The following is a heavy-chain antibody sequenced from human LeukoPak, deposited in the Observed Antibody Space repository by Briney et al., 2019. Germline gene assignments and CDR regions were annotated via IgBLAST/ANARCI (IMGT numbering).Heavy chain of an antibody. Sequence: PGGSLRLSCAASGFTFSNYWMSWVRQAPGKGLEWVANIKKDGSEKYYVDSVKGRLTISRDNAKNSLYLQMDSLRAEDTAVYYCARDFPHGYCSSTSCFGNDYWGQGTLVTVSS. D-gene: IGHD2-2*01. CDR3: ARDFPHGYCSSTSCFGNDY. J-gene: IGHJ4*02. V-gene: IGHV3-7*01. CDR2: IKKDGSEK. CDR1: GFTFSNYW.